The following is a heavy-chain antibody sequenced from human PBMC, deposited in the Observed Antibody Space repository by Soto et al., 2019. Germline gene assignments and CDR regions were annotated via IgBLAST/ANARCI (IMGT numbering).Heavy chain of an antibody. CDR1: GGTFSSYA. CDR3: AREGADSSGPRAFDI. D-gene: IGHD3-22*01. J-gene: IGHJ3*02. Sequence: SVKVSCKAPGGTFSSYAISWVRQAPGQGLEWMGGIIPIFGTANYAQKFQGRVTITADESTSTAYMELSSLRSEDTAVYYCAREGADSSGPRAFDIWGQGTMVTVSS. V-gene: IGHV1-69*13. CDR2: IIPIFGTA.